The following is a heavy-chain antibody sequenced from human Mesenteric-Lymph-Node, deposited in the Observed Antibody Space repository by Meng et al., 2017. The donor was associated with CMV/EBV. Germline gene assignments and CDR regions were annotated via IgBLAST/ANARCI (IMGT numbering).Heavy chain of an antibody. D-gene: IGHD4-17*01. CDR2: ISTSGGDT. V-gene: IGHV3-23*01. Sequence: GGSLRLSCAASGFTFSNYNMNWVRQAPGKGLEWVSSISTSGGDTYHADSVKGRFTISRDNSKKTLYLQMNSLRAEDTAVYFCGKNVYGDYLHYGMDVWGQGTTVTVSS. J-gene: IGHJ6*02. CDR1: GFTFSNYN. CDR3: GKNVYGDYLHYGMDV.